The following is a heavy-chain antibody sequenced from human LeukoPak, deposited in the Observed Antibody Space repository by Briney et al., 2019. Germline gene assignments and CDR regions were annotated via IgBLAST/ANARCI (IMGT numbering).Heavy chain of an antibody. J-gene: IGHJ3*02. D-gene: IGHD3-10*01. CDR1: GGXISSYY. CDR2: FSYSGST. Sequence: SETLSLTCTVSGGXISSYYCSWIRQPPGKGLEWIAYFSYSGSTKYNPSLKSRVTISIDTSKNQFSLNLSSVTAADTAVYYCARYDLRSGTSDAFDIWGQGTIVTVSS. V-gene: IGHV4-59*01. CDR3: ARYDLRSGTSDAFDI.